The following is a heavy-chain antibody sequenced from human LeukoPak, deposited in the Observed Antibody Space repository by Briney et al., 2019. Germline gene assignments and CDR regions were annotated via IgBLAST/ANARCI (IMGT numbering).Heavy chain of an antibody. V-gene: IGHV1-2*02. J-gene: IGHJ4*02. CDR1: GYTFTGYY. CDR2: INPNSGGT. Sequence: GASVKVSCKASGYTFTGYYMHWVRQAPGQGLEWMGWINPNSGGTNYAQKFQGRVTMTRDTSISTAYMELSRLRSDDTAVYYCARGNLLRYCSSTSCYATFGYWGQGTLVTVSS. D-gene: IGHD2-2*01. CDR3: ARGNLLRYCSSTSCYATFGY.